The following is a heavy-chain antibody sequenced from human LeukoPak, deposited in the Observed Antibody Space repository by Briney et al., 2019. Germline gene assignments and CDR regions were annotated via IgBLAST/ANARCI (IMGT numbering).Heavy chain of an antibody. CDR3: ARVHDTSGYYFYFDY. CDR2: IHYSGST. D-gene: IGHD3-22*01. Sequence: SETLSLTCTVSGGSISSHYWSWIRQPPGKGLEWIGYIHYSGSTNYNPSLKSRVTISVDTSKNQFSLKLRTVTAADTAVYYCARVHDTSGYYFYFDYWGQGTLVTVPS. J-gene: IGHJ4*02. CDR1: GGSISSHY. V-gene: IGHV4-59*11.